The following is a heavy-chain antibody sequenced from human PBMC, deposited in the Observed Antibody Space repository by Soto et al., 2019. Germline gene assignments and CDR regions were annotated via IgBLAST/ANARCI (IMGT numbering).Heavy chain of an antibody. CDR1: GFTFSSYG. D-gene: IGHD3-9*01. CDR2: ISYDGSNK. CDR3: ATGLRYFDWLPPFDY. J-gene: IGHJ4*02. V-gene: IGHV3-30*03. Sequence: GGSLRLSCAASGFTFSSYGMHWVRQAPGKGLEWVAVISYDGSNKYYADSVKGRFTISRDNSKNTLYLQMNSLRAEDTAVYYCATGLRYFDWLPPFDYWGQGTLVTVSS.